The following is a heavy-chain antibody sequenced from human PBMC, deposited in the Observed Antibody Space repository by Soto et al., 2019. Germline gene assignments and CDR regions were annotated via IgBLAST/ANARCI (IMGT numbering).Heavy chain of an antibody. CDR2: IYYSGST. CDR1: GGSVSSGGYY. CDR3: ARPSSEDYGGQPSFDY. V-gene: IGHV4-61*08. D-gene: IGHD4-17*01. J-gene: IGHJ4*02. Sequence: PSETLSLTCTVSGGSVSSGGYYWSWIRQPPGKGLEWIGYIYYSGSTSYNPSLKSRVTISVDTSKNQFSLKLSSVTAADKAVYYCARPSSEDYGGQPSFDYRGQGTLVTVSS.